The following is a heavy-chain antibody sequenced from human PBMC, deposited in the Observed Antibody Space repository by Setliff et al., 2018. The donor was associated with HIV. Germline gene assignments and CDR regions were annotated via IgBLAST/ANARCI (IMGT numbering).Heavy chain of an antibody. Sequence: ASVKVSCKASGYTFTNYGITWVRQAPGHGLEWMGWIGAKNDNTNYARQFQGRVTMTTDTSTNTVYMELRSLTSDDTAVYYCARVSRSVRVVVRYSGYWGQGTLVTVSS. CDR1: GYTFTNYG. CDR3: ARVSRSVRVVVRYSGY. J-gene: IGHJ4*02. CDR2: IGAKNDNT. V-gene: IGHV1-18*01. D-gene: IGHD3-22*01.